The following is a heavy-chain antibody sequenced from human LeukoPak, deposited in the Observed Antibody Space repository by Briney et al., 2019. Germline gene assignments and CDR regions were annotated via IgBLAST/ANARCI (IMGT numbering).Heavy chain of an antibody. CDR2: INAGNGNT. V-gene: IGHV1-3*03. J-gene: IGHJ4*02. CDR1: GYTFRQYS. CDR3: ARSGRTMSYDY. D-gene: IGHD1-26*01. Sequence: ASVKVSCKASGYTFRQYSISWVRQAPGKGLEWMGWINAGNGNTKYSQDFQGRVTITRDTSASTAYMELSSLRSEDMAVYYCARSGRTMSYDYWGQGTLVTVSS.